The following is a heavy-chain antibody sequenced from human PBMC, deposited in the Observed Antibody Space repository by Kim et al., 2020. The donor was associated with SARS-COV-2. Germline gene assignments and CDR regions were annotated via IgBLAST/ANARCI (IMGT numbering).Heavy chain of an antibody. D-gene: IGHD6-25*01. CDR1: GYTFTSYD. J-gene: IGHJ6*02. Sequence: ASVKVSCKASGYTFTSYDINWVRQATGQGLEWMGWMNPNSGNTGYAQKFQGRVTMTRNTSISTAYMELSSLRSEDTAVYYCATRIQAAVYYYYGMDVWGQGTTVTVSS. V-gene: IGHV1-8*01. CDR3: ATRIQAAVYYYYGMDV. CDR2: MNPNSGNT.